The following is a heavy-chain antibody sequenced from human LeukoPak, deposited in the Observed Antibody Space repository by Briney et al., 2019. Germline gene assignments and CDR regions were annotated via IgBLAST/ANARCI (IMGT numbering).Heavy chain of an antibody. CDR3: ARDWYGSGKVFDY. V-gene: IGHV3-7*05. CDR1: GFTFSGSL. J-gene: IGHJ4*02. CDR2: IKQDGSDK. Sequence: GGSLRLSCAASGFTFSGSLMSWVRQAPGKGLEWVANIKQDGSDKYYVDSVKGRFTISGDNPKNSLSLQMNSLRAEDTAVYYCARDWYGSGKVFDYWGQGTLVTVSS. D-gene: IGHD3-10*01.